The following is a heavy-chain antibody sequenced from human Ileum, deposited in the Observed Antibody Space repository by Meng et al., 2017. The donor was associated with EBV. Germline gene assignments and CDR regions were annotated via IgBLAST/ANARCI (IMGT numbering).Heavy chain of an antibody. J-gene: IGHJ5*02. CDR2: IKDKSGGGTT. D-gene: IGHD2-2*01. Sequence: EVRLGGLGGGLVKPGESLRLSCAGPRFTLKNAWVSWVRQAPGKGLEWIARIKDKSGGGTTDYAAPVKGRFSISRDESKNMVYLQMSSLKIEDTAVYYCVSSWVEPWGQGTLVTVSS. V-gene: IGHV3-15*01. CDR3: VSSWVEP. CDR1: RFTLKNAW.